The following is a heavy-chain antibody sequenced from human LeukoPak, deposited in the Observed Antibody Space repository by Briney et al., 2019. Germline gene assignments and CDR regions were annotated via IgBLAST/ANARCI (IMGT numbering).Heavy chain of an antibody. D-gene: IGHD2-2*01. CDR2: ISGSGGST. CDR3: AKARSTSRLYPIGFDY. Sequence: GGSLRLSCAASGFTFSSYAMSWVRQAPGKGLEWVSAISGSGGSTYYADSVKGRFTISRDNSKNTLYLQMNSLRAEDTAVNYCAKARSTSRLYPIGFDYWGQGTLVTVSS. V-gene: IGHV3-23*01. CDR1: GFTFSSYA. J-gene: IGHJ4*02.